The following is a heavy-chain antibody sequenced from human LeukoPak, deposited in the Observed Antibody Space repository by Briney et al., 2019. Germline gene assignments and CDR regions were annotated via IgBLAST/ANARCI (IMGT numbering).Heavy chain of an antibody. D-gene: IGHD3-9*01. Sequence: GGSLRLSCAAPGFTFSSYGMHWVRQAPGKGLEWVSSISSSSSYIYYADSVKGRFTISRDNAKNSLYLQMNSLRAEDTAVYYCARSPGGYDILTGYYNGDYWGQGTLVTVSS. CDR3: ARSPGGYDILTGYYNGDY. CDR2: ISSSSSYI. V-gene: IGHV3-21*01. CDR1: GFTFSSYG. J-gene: IGHJ4*02.